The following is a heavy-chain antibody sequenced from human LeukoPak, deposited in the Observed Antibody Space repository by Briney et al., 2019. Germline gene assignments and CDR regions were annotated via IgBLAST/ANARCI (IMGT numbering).Heavy chain of an antibody. CDR1: GYSISSGYY. J-gene: IGHJ3*02. D-gene: IGHD3-3*01. Sequence: SETLSLTCTVSGYSISSGYYWGWIRQPPGKGLEWIGNFYHSGGPYYTPSLKSRVTISVDTSRNQFSLILSSVTAADTAVYYSARGGGFLESLYADAFDIWGQGTMVTVSS. CDR2: FYHSGGP. V-gene: IGHV4-38-2*02. CDR3: ARGGGFLESLYADAFDI.